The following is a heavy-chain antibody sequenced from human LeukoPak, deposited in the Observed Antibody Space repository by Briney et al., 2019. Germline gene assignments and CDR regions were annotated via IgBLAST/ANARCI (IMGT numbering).Heavy chain of an antibody. Sequence: PSETLSLTCTVSGGSISSSSYYWGWIRQPPGKGLEWIGSIYYSGSTYYNPSLKSRVTISVDTSKNQFSLKLSSVTAADTAVYCARVRDDVLTNYHDALDIWGQGTLVTVSS. J-gene: IGHJ3*02. V-gene: IGHV4-39*07. D-gene: IGHD3-9*01. CDR2: IYYSGST. CDR1: GGSISSSSYY. CDR3: ARVRDDVLTNYHDALDI.